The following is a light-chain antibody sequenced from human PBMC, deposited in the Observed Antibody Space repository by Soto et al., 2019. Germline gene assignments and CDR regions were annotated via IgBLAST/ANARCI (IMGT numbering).Light chain of an antibody. CDR2: GNN. V-gene: IGLV1-40*01. Sequence: QSVLTQPPSVSGAPGQKVTISCTGSSSNIGAGYDVNWYHQLPGTAPKLLIHGNNNRPSGVPDRFSGSKSGTSASLAITGLQAEDEADYFCQSYDSSLSGYVFGTGTKLNVL. CDR1: SSNIGAGYD. J-gene: IGLJ1*01. CDR3: QSYDSSLSGYV.